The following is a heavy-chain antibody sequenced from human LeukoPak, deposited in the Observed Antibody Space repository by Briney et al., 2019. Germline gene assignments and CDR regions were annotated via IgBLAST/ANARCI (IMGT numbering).Heavy chain of an antibody. D-gene: IGHD6-13*01. J-gene: IGHJ3*02. CDR3: AKDKQALRGAFDI. V-gene: IGHV3-30*04. CDR1: GFIFNNYA. CDR2: ISSDGSKK. Sequence: GGSLRLSCAASGFIFNNYAMHWVRQAPGKGLEWVALISSDGSKKDYADSVKGRFTISRDNAKNTLYLQMNSLRAEDTAVYYCAKDKQALRGAFDIWGQGTMVTVSS.